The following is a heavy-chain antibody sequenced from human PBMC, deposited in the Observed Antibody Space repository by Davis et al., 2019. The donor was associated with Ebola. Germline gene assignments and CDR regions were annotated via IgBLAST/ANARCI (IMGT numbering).Heavy chain of an antibody. V-gene: IGHV3-30*02. D-gene: IGHD5-24*01. CDR2: IRYDGTYK. J-gene: IGHJ4*02. Sequence: GESLQISCAASGFTFSSYCMHWVRQAPGKGLEWVAFIRYDGTYKHYADSVKGRFTISRDNSKNTLYLQMNSLRPEDTAMYCCTKDGYMSFDYWGQGTLVTVSS. CDR1: GFTFSSYC. CDR3: TKDGYMSFDY.